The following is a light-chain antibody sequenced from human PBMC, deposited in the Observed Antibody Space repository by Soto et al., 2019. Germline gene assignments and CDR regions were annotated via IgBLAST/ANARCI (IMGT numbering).Light chain of an antibody. Sequence: QSVLTQPPSVSAAPGQKVTISCSVSSSNIGGNSVSWYQQLPGTAPNLLIYDDNKRPSGIPDRFSGSKSGTSATLGITGFQTGDEADYYCGSWDSSLSAYVFGTGTKVTVL. CDR1: SSNIGGNS. CDR2: DDN. CDR3: GSWDSSLSAYV. J-gene: IGLJ1*01. V-gene: IGLV1-51*01.